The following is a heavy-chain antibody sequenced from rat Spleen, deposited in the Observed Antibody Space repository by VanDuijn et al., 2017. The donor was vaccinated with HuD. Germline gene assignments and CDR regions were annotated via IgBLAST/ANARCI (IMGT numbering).Heavy chain of an antibody. CDR1: GFTFSNYY. D-gene: IGHD1-3*01. CDR2: MSTGGGNT. CDR3: ARSDYGLYWYFDF. V-gene: IGHV5-25*01. Sequence: EVQLVESGGGLVQPGRSMKLSCAASGFTFSNYYMAWVRQAPTKGLEWVASMSTGGGNTYYRDSVKGRFTNSKDNAKSTLYLQMDSLRSEDTATYYCARSDYGLYWYFDFWGPGTMVTVSS. J-gene: IGHJ1*01.